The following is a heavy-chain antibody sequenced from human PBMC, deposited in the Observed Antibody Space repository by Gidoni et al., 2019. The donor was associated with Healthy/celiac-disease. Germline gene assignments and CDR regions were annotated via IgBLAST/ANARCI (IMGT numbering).Heavy chain of an antibody. CDR3: AREQDIVVVVAATGWFDP. Sequence: QVQLQQWGAGLLKPSETLSLTCAVYGGSFSGYYWSWIRQPPGKGLEWIGEINHSGSTNYNPSLKSRVTISVDTSKNQFSLKLSSVTAADTAVYYCAREQDIVVVVAATGWFDPWGQGTLVTVSS. CDR2: INHSGST. D-gene: IGHD2-15*01. J-gene: IGHJ5*02. V-gene: IGHV4-34*01. CDR1: GGSFSGYY.